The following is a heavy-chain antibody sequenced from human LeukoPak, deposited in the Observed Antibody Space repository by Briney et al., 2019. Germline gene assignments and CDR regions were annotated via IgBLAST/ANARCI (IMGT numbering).Heavy chain of an antibody. D-gene: IGHD6-19*01. CDR3: ASWPGGWYGEDS. CDR2: IYGGGST. CDR1: GFTVSNNF. Sequence: GGSLILSCAASGFTVSNNFMSWVRQAPGKGLEWVSVIYGGGSTYYADSVKGRFIISRDTPKNTLYLQMNSLRAEDTTVYYCASWPGGWYGEDSWGQGTLVTVYS. J-gene: IGHJ4*02. V-gene: IGHV3-53*01.